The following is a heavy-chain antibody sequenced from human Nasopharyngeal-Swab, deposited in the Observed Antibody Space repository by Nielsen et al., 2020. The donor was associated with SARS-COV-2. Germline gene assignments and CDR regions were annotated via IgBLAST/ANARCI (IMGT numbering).Heavy chain of an antibody. Sequence: GESLKISCAASGFTFSDFYMSWIRQAPGKGLEWVSYISSSGYTIYYADSVKGRFTISRDNSKNTLYLQMNSLRAEDTAVYYCATDPGLDYWGQGTLVTVSS. J-gene: IGHJ4*02. D-gene: IGHD1-14*01. CDR3: ATDPGLDY. V-gene: IGHV3-11*01. CDR1: GFTFSDFY. CDR2: ISSSGYTI.